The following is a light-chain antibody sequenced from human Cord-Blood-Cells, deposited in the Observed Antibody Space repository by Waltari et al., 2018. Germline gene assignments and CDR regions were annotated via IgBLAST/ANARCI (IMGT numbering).Light chain of an antibody. J-gene: IGLJ3*02. Sequence: QSVLTQPPSASGTPGQRVTISCSGSSSNIGSNTVNWYQQLPGTAPKLLIYRNNQRAAGVPYRFSGSKSGTSASLAISGLQAADEADYYCAAWDDSLNGNWVFGGGTKLTVL. CDR1: SSNIGSNT. V-gene: IGLV1-44*01. CDR3: AAWDDSLNGNWV. CDR2: RNN.